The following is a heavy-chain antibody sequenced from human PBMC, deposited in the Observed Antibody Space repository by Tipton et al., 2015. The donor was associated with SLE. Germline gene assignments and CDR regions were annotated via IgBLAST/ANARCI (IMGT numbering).Heavy chain of an antibody. Sequence: SLRLSCAASGFTFSSYSMNWVRQAPGKGLEWVSYISSSSSTIYYADSVKGRFTISRDNAKNSLYLQMNSLRAEDTAVYYCAREGSGYPFDFWGQGTLVTVSS. J-gene: IGHJ4*02. V-gene: IGHV3-48*01. CDR2: ISSSSSTI. CDR1: GFTFSSYS. D-gene: IGHD5-12*01. CDR3: AREGSGYPFDF.